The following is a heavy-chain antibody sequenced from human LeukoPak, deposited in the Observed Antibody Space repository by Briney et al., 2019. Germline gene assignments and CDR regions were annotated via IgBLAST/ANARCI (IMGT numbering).Heavy chain of an antibody. J-gene: IGHJ3*02. V-gene: IGHV3-53*01. CDR3: ARGVTKLRVEYAFDI. CDR2: IYSGGST. CDR1: GFTVSSNY. D-gene: IGHD3-16*01. Sequence: PSETLSLSCAASGFTVSSNYMSWVRQAPGKGLEWVSVIYSGGSTYYADSVKGRFTISRDNSKNTLYLQMNSLRAEDTAVYYCARGVTKLRVEYAFDIWGQGTMVTVSS.